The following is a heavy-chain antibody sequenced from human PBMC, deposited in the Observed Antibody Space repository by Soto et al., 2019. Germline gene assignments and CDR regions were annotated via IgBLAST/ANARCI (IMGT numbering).Heavy chain of an antibody. D-gene: IGHD3-22*01. V-gene: IGHV1-69*01. CDR2: IIPFFNTT. J-gene: IGHJ5*02. CDR3: ARLESTYFDSSGYYWFDP. Sequence: QVQLVQSGAEVKKPGSSVKVSCKASGGSFNSFAVSWVRQAPGQGLEWMGGIIPFFNTTSYAQRFQGRGTITAAESTSTAYMELRRLRSQDTAVYYCARLESTYFDSSGYYWFDPWGQGTLVTVSS. CDR1: GGSFNSFA.